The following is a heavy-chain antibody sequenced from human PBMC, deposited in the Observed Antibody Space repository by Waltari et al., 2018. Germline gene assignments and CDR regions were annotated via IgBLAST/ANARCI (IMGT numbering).Heavy chain of an antibody. Sequence: QVQLQESGPGLVKPSETLSLTCTVSGGSISSYYWSWIRQPPGKGLEWIGYIYYSGSTNYNPSRKSRVTISVDTSKNQFSLKLSSVTAADTAVYYCARESANPSLRFLEGDAFDIWGQGTMVTVSS. CDR2: IYYSGST. CDR3: ARESANPSLRFLEGDAFDI. V-gene: IGHV4-59*01. D-gene: IGHD3-3*01. J-gene: IGHJ3*02. CDR1: GGSISSYY.